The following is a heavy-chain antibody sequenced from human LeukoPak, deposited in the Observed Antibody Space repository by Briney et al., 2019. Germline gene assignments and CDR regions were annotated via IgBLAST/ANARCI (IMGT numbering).Heavy chain of an antibody. CDR1: GFTFSDYY. CDR2: ISSSGSNI. J-gene: IGHJ4*02. Sequence: PGGSLRLSCAASGFTFSDYYMSWIRQAPGKGLGWVSYISSSGSNIYYADSVKGRFTIFRDNAKNSLYLQMNSLRAEDTAVYYCARELALYFDYWGQGTLVTVSS. CDR3: ARELALYFDY. D-gene: IGHD1-1*01. V-gene: IGHV3-11*04.